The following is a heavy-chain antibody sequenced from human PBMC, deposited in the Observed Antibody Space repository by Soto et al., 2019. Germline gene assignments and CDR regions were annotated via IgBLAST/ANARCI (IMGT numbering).Heavy chain of an antibody. CDR1: GFNFHNYA. CDR2: INWNTGTT. CDR3: AIKDHASGGSDS. Sequence: DVQLVESGGGLVQPGRSLSLSCVASGFNFHNYAMHWVRQVPGKGLEWVSGINWNTGTTGYADSVKGRFILSRDNARNSLYLEMNSLRVEDTAFYYCAIKDHASGGSDSWGPGTLVTVSS. J-gene: IGHJ4*02. D-gene: IGHD6-25*01. V-gene: IGHV3-9*01.